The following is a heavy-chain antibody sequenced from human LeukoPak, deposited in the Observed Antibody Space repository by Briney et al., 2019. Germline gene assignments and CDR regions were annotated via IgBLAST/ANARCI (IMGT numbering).Heavy chain of an antibody. CDR1: GYTLAELS. V-gene: IGHV1-24*01. CDR2: FDPEDVET. D-gene: IGHD2-21*02. CDR3: ATRPLYCGGDCPRDFDY. Sequence: ASVEVSCEVSGYTLAELSMHWVRQAPGKGLEWMGGFDPEDVETIYPQKFRGRVTMTEDTSTDTAYMELSSLRSEDTAVYYCATRPLYCGGDCPRDFDYWGQGTLVTVSS. J-gene: IGHJ4*02.